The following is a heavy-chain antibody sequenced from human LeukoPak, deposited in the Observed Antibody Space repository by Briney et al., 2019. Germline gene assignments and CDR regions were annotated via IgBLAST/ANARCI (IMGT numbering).Heavy chain of an antibody. Sequence: SETLSLTCSVSGGSITSSYWDWSRQAPGKGLEWIGYIFNSGTIQYNLYPNNRVAISVDTSKNQFSLKLSSVTAADTAVYYCARAGIVDAFDVWGQGTLVTVSS. V-gene: IGHV4-59*01. J-gene: IGHJ3*01. CDR3: ARAGIVDAFDV. D-gene: IGHD2-15*01. CDR2: IFNSGTI. CDR1: GGSITSSY.